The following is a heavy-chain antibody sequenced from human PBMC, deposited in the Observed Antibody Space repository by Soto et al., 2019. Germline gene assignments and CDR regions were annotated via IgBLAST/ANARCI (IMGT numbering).Heavy chain of an antibody. D-gene: IGHD1-26*01. Sequence: GESLKISCKGSGYSFTSYWIGWVRQMPGKGLEWMGIIYPGDSDTRYSPSFQGQVTISADKSISTAYLQWSSLKASDTAMYYCARRRYSGSYLPDAFDIWGQGTMVTVSS. CDR3: ARRRYSGSYLPDAFDI. CDR1: GYSFTSYW. J-gene: IGHJ3*02. CDR2: IYPGDSDT. V-gene: IGHV5-51*01.